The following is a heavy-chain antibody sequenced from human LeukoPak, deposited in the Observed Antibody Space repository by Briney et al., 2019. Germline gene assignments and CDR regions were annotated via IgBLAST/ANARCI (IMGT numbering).Heavy chain of an antibody. CDR3: ARGGARGSSAFDV. J-gene: IGHJ3*01. Sequence: SETLSLTCIVSGGAISSYYWSWIRQPPGKRLEWIGYIYYSGSTDYNPSLKSRVTMSVDTSKNQFSLKLNSVTAADTVVYYCARGGARGSSAFDVWGQGTMVIVSA. CDR1: GGAISSYY. V-gene: IGHV4-59*01. D-gene: IGHD3-10*01. CDR2: IYYSGST.